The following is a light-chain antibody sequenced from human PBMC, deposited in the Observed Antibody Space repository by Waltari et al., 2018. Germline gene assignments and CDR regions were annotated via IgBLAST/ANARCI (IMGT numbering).Light chain of an antibody. V-gene: IGLV2-23*02. J-gene: IGLJ2*01. CDR3: CSYAGRSTLV. CDR2: DVS. CDR1: RSDVGGYNY. Sequence: QSALTQPASGSGSPGQSITISYTGTRSDVGGYNYVSCYHQHPGKAPKLMIYDVSKRPSGVSHRFSGSKSGNPASLTISGLQAEDEADYYCCSYAGRSTLVFGGGTKLTVL.